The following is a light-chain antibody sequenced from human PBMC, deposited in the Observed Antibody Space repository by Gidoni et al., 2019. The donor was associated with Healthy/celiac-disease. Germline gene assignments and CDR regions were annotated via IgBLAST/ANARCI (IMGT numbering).Light chain of an antibody. CDR3: QQYNPYSPWT. V-gene: IGKV1-5*03. CDR1: QSISAW. J-gene: IGKJ1*01. CDR2: KAS. Sequence: DIQMTQSPSTLSASVGDRVTITCRASQSISAWLAWYQQKPGKAPKLLIYKASSLETGVPSRFSGSGSGTEFTLTISRLQPDDFATYYCQQYNPYSPWTFGQGTKVEIK.